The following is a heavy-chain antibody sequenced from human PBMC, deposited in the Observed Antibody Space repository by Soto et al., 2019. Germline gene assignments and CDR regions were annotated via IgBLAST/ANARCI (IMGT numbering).Heavy chain of an antibody. J-gene: IGHJ6*02. CDR1: GGSLSSRNW. Sequence: QVQLLGSGPGLVKPSGTLSLICAVSGGSLSSRNWWSWVRQPPGKGLEWIGEISHSGSTNYSPSLKRRVTMSIDKSKNQFSLRLTSVTAADTAVYYCAREKETQGTYYQYGMDVWGQGTMVTVSS. CDR2: ISHSGST. D-gene: IGHD3-10*01. V-gene: IGHV4-4*02. CDR3: AREKETQGTYYQYGMDV.